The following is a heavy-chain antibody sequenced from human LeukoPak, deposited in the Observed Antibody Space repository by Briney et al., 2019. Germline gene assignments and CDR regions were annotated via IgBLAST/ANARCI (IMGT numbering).Heavy chain of an antibody. Sequence: ASVKVSCKASGYSFTSYYMHWVRQAPGQGLEWMGLINPSGSSTTYAQKFQGRVTMTRDMSTSTDYMELTSLTSDDTAVYYCARGSWGVGVVIIGELDYWGQGTLVTVSS. CDR2: INPSGSST. CDR3: ARGSWGVGVVIIGELDY. CDR1: GYSFTSYY. D-gene: IGHD3-3*01. V-gene: IGHV1-46*01. J-gene: IGHJ4*02.